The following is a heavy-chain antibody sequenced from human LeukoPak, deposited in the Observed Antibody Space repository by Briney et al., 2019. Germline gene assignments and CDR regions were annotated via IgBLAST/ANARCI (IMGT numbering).Heavy chain of an antibody. V-gene: IGHV3-48*03. D-gene: IGHD3-9*01. CDR1: GFTVSSYE. CDR3: AREDILTGYDAFDI. Sequence: GGSLRLSCAASGFTVSSYEMNWVRQAPGKGLEWVSYISSSGSTIYYADSVKGRFTISRDNANNSLYLQMNSLRAEDTAVYYCAREDILTGYDAFDIWGQGTMVTVSS. CDR2: ISSSGSTI. J-gene: IGHJ3*02.